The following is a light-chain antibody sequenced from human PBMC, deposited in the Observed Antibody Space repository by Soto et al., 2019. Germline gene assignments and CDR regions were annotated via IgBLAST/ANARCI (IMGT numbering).Light chain of an antibody. CDR2: DAS. CDR3: QQTYSSPPT. V-gene: IGKV3-11*01. Sequence: EIVLTQSPATLSLSPGERATLSCRASQSVSSYLAWYQQKPGQAPRLLIYDASNRATGIPAGFSGSGSGTDFTLTISSLQPEDFATYYCQQTYSSPPTFGQGTRWIS. CDR1: QSVSSY. J-gene: IGKJ1*01.